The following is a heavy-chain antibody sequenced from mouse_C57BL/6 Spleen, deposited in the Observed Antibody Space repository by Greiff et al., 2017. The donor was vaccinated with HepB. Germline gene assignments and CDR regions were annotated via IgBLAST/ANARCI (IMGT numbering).Heavy chain of an antibody. CDR3: TRDPYYGSSYDYFDY. J-gene: IGHJ2*01. CDR1: GYTFTDYE. Sequence: QVQLQQSGAELVRPGASVTLSCKASGYTFTDYEMHWVKQTPVHGLEWIGAIDPETGGTAYNQKFKGKAILTADKSSSTAYMELRSLTSEDSAVYYCTRDPYYGSSYDYFDYWGQGTTLTVSS. CDR2: IDPETGGT. D-gene: IGHD1-1*01. V-gene: IGHV1-15*01.